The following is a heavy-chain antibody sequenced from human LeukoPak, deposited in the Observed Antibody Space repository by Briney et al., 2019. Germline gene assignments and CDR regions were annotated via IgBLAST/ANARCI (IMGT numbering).Heavy chain of an antibody. J-gene: IGHJ4*02. Sequence: GGPLRLSCAASGFTFNSYAMNWVRQAPGKGLEWVSAISGSGDTTYYADSVKGRFTISRDTSKNTLYLQMSSLRAEDTAVYYCAKEVVVRGVIIPLWGQGTLVTVSS. CDR1: GFTFNSYA. V-gene: IGHV3-23*01. CDR2: ISGSGDTT. D-gene: IGHD3-10*01. CDR3: AKEVVVRGVIIPL.